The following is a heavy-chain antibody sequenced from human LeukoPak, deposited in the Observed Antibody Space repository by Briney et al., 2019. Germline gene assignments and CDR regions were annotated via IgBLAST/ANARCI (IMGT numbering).Heavy chain of an antibody. Sequence: PGGSLRLSCAASGFSVGSNYMSWVRQAPGKGLEWVANIKQDGSEKYYVDSVRGRFTISRDNAKNSLYLQMNSLRAEDTAVYYCARVLESLPAASPDYAFDIWGQGTMVTVSS. CDR2: IKQDGSEK. V-gene: IGHV3-7*01. J-gene: IGHJ3*02. CDR3: ARVLESLPAASPDYAFDI. CDR1: GFSVGSNY. D-gene: IGHD2-2*01.